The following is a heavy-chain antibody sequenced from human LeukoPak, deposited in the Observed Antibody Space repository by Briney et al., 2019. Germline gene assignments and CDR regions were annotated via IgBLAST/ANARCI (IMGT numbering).Heavy chain of an antibody. CDR1: GGSFSGYY. J-gene: IGHJ5*02. V-gene: IGHV4-34*01. D-gene: IGHD3-22*01. CDR2: INHSGST. CDR3: ARDEVYYDSSGYYLPLNWFDP. Sequence: SETLSLTCAVYGGSFSGYYWSWIRQPPGKGLEWIGGINHSGSTNYNPSLKSRVTISVDTSKNQFSLKLSSVTAADTAVYYCARDEVYYDSSGYYLPLNWFDPWGQGTLVTVSS.